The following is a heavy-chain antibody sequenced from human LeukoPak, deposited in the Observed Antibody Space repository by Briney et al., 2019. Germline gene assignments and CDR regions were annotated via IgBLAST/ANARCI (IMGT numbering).Heavy chain of an antibody. CDR3: AKGRDYYYYYMDV. Sequence: GGSLRLSCAASGFTFSSYAMSWVRQAPGKGLEWVSAISGSGGSTYYADSVKGRFTISRDNPKNTLYLQMNSLRAEDTAVYYCAKGRDYYYYYMDVWGKGTTVTVSS. CDR2: ISGSGGST. CDR1: GFTFSSYA. J-gene: IGHJ6*03. V-gene: IGHV3-23*01.